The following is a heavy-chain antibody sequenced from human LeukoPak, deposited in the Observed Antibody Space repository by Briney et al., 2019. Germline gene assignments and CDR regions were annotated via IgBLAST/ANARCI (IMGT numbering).Heavy chain of an antibody. V-gene: IGHV1-2*02. J-gene: IGHJ4*02. CDR3: ARDPRVDNPRDY. D-gene: IGHD1-1*01. CDR1: GYTFTGYY. CDR2: INPNSGGT. Sequence: ATVKVSCKASGYTFTGYYMHWVRQAPGQGLEWMGWINPNSGGTNYAQKFQGRVTMTRDTSISTAYMELSRLRSDDTAVYYCARDPRVDNPRDYWGQGTLVTVSS.